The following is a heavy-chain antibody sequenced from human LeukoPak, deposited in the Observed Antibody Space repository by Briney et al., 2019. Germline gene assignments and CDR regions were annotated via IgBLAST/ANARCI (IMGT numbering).Heavy chain of an antibody. CDR2: IKNDASST. J-gene: IGHJ4*02. V-gene: IGHV3-74*01. Sequence: SLRLSCAXXGFTFXTYWMSWVSHAQGKGMVCVSRIKNDASSTTYADSVMGRFTISRDNAKNTLYLQMNSLGGEDTAVYYCARETYLGLGDYWGQGALVTVSS. CDR1: GFTFXTYW. CDR3: ARETYLGLGDY. D-gene: IGHD1-26*01.